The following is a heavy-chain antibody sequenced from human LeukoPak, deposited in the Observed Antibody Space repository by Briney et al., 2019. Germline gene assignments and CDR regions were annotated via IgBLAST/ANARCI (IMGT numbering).Heavy chain of an antibody. CDR1: GFTFSSYA. CDR2: ISYDGSNK. CDR3: ARAGGPDLYWFDP. Sequence: GGSLRLSCSASGFTFSSYAMHWVRQAPGKGLEWVAVISYDGSNKYYADSVKGRFTISRDNSKNTLYLQMNSLRAEDTAVYYCARAGGPDLYWFDPWGQGTLVTVSS. J-gene: IGHJ5*02. V-gene: IGHV3-30-3*01. D-gene: IGHD3-10*01.